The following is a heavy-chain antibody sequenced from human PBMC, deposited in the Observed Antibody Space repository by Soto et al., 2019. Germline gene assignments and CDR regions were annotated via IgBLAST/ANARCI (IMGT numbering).Heavy chain of an antibody. CDR3: ARDLTPGVVDH. V-gene: IGHV1-18*01. J-gene: IGHJ4*02. D-gene: IGHD3-22*01. CDR1: CYTFTSYG. CDR2: ISAYNGNT. Sequence: APVKVSCKASCYTFTSYGISWVRQAPGQGLEWMGWISAYNGNTKYAQKLQSRVTMTTDTSTSTAYMELRSLRSDDTAVYYCARDLTPGVVDHWGQGTLVTVSS.